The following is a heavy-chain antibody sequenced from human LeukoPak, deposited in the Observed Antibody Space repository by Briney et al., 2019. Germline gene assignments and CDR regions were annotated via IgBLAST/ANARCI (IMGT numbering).Heavy chain of an antibody. CDR1: GFTFSNYE. Sequence: GGSLRLSCAASGFTFSNYEMNWVRQAPGKGLEWVSYISTSGSTIYYADSAKGRFTISRDNAKNSLYLQMNSLRAEDTAVYYCARALPNSWYFFDYWGQGTLVTVSS. CDR3: ARALPNSWYFFDY. D-gene: IGHD6-13*01. V-gene: IGHV3-48*03. J-gene: IGHJ4*02. CDR2: ISTSGSTI.